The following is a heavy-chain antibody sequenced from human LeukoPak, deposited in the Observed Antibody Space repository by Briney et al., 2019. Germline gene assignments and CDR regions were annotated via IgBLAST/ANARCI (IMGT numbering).Heavy chain of an antibody. J-gene: IGHJ4*02. CDR2: ISSSSSYI. D-gene: IGHD6-19*01. CDR1: GFIFSSYS. V-gene: IGHV3-21*01. CDR3: AKTVAVAGIDY. Sequence: GGSLRLSCAASGFIFSSYSMNWVRQAPGKGLEWVSSISSSSSYIYYADSVKGRFTISRDNSKNTLYLQMNSLRAEDTAVYYCAKTVAVAGIDYWGQGTLVTVSS.